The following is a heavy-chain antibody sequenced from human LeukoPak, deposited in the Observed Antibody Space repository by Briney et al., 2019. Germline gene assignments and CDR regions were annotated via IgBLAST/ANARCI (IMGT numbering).Heavy chain of an antibody. CDR1: GFTFSSYW. D-gene: IGHD3-22*01. V-gene: IGHV3-7*01. Sequence: GGSLRLSCAASGFTFSSYWMSWVRQAPGKGLEWVATIKQDGSEKYHVDSVKGRFTISRDNAKNSLSLQMNSLRGEDTAVYYCARGGVMIVTPLYYYYGLDLWGQGTTVTVYS. J-gene: IGHJ6*02. CDR3: ARGGVMIVTPLYYYYGLDL. CDR2: IKQDGSEK.